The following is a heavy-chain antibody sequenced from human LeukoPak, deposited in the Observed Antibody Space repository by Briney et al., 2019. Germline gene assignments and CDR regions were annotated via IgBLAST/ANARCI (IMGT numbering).Heavy chain of an antibody. D-gene: IGHD6-6*01. CDR1: GGSISSYY. V-gene: IGHV4-59*01. J-gene: IGHJ6*03. CDR2: IYYSGST. Sequence: SETLSLTCTVSGGSISSYYWSWIRKPPGKGLEWIGYIYYSGSTNYNPSLKSRVTISVDTSKNQFSLKLSSVTAADTAVYYCARVSSIRYYYYMDVWGKGTTVTVSS. CDR3: ARVSSIRYYYYMDV.